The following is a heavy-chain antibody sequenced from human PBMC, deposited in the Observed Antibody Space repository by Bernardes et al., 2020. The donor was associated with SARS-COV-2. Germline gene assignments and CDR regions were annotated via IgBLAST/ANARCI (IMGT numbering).Heavy chain of an antibody. CDR2: IYTSGST. J-gene: IGHJ4*02. D-gene: IGHD1-1*01. CDR1: GSSISNYY. CDR3: ARLQIERRGLDD. V-gene: IGHV4-4*07. Sequence: SETLSLTCTVSGSSISNYYWIWIRQSAEKGLDWIGHIYTSGSTNYNPSLKSRVTMSLDTSKNQFSLKLTSVTAADTAVYYCARLQIERRGLDDWGPGTLVTVSS.